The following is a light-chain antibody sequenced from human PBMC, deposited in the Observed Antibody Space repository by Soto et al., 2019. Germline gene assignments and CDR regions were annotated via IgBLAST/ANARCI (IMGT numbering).Light chain of an antibody. Sequence: QSALTQPPSASGSPGQSVTISCTGTSSDVGGHNYVSWYQQHPGKAPKLMIYEVSSRPSGVPDRFSGSKSGNTASLTVSGLQAEDEADYYCSSYAGSSNHVLCGGGTKLTVL. CDR1: SSDVGGHNY. J-gene: IGLJ3*02. V-gene: IGLV2-8*01. CDR2: EVS. CDR3: SSYAGSSNHVL.